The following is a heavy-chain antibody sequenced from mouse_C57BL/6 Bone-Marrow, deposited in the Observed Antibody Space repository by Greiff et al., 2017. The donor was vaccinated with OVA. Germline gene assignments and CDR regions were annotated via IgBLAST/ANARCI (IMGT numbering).Heavy chain of an antibody. CDR3: ARSFYGYDFAY. Sequence: VQLKESGAELARPGASVKLSCKASGYTFTSYGISWVKQRTGQGLEWIGEIYPRSGNTYYNEKFKGKATLTADKSSSTAYMELRSLTSEDSAVYFCARSFYGYDFAYWGQGTLVTVSA. V-gene: IGHV1-81*01. CDR2: IYPRSGNT. J-gene: IGHJ3*01. CDR1: GYTFTSYG. D-gene: IGHD2-9*01.